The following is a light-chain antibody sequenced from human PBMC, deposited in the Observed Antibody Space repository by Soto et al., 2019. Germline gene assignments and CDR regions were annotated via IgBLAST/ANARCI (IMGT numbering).Light chain of an antibody. Sequence: QSVLTQPPSASGTPGQRVTISCSGSSSNIGINAVNWYQQLPGTAPKLLMYDNNQRPSGVPDRVSGSKSGTSASLTISGLQAEDEADYYCQSYDTSLSAWVFGGGTKLTVL. CDR2: DNN. CDR1: SSNIGINA. V-gene: IGLV1-44*01. J-gene: IGLJ3*02. CDR3: QSYDTSLSAWV.